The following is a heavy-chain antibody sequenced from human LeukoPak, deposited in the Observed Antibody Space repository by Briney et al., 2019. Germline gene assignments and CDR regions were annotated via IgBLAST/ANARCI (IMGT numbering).Heavy chain of an antibody. V-gene: IGHV4-59*01. CDR3: AREQGGYISGPYYCGMDV. D-gene: IGHD5-12*01. CDR2: IYYSGSC. J-gene: IGHJ6*02. CDR1: GGSFSGYY. Sequence: SETLSLTCAVYGGSFSGYYWRWIRQPPGKGLEWIGYIYYSGSCNYNPSLKSRVTISVDTSKNQYSLKLSSVTAADTAVYYCAREQGGYISGPYYCGMDVWGQGDTVTVSS.